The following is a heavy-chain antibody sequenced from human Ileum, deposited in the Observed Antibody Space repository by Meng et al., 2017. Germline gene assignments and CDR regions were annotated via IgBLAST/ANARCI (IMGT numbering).Heavy chain of an antibody. V-gene: IGHV4-4*07. J-gene: IGHJ4*02. CDR2: MYPSGTT. Sequence: SETLSLTCTVSGGSISSSYWTWIRQPAGKGLEWIGRMYPSGTTNYNPSLKSLVTMSVDTSKNQFSLNLRSVTAADTAVYYCARQGADYALDFWGQGTLVNGAS. D-gene: IGHD4-17*01. CDR3: ARQGADYALDF. CDR1: GGSISSSY.